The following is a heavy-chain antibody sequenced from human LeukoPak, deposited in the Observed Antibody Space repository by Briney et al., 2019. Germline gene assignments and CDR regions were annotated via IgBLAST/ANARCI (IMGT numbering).Heavy chain of an antibody. CDR1: GGSISSDNYY. D-gene: IGHD1-26*01. CDR2: IYTGGRT. J-gene: IGHJ5*02. Sequence: TSETLSLTCTVSGGSISSDNYYWTWIRQPAGKGLEWIGRIYTGGRTDYNPSLKSRVTISVDPFKNQFSLKLSSVTAADTAVYYCARGGMVDITDCFDPWGQGTLVTVSS. V-gene: IGHV4-61*02. CDR3: ARGGMVDITDCFDP.